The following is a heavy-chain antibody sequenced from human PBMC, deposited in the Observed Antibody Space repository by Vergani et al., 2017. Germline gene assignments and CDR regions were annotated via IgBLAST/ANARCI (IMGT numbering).Heavy chain of an antibody. CDR2: INHSGST. Sequence: QVQLQQWGAGLLKPSETLSLTCAVYGGSFSGYYWSWIRQPPGKGLEWIGEINHSGSTNYNPSLKSRVTISVDTSKNQFSLKLSSVTAADTAVYYCARGLRSSPWRPTPSHVDNWGQGTLVTVSS. D-gene: IGHD6-25*01. CDR1: GGSFSGYY. CDR3: ARGLRSSPWRPTPSHVDN. J-gene: IGHJ4*02. V-gene: IGHV4-34*01.